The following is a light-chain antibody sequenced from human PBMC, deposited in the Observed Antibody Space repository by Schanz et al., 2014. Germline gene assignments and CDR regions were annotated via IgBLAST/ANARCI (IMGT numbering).Light chain of an antibody. CDR3: SSYAGSNNWVV. Sequence: QSVLTQPPSASGSPGQSVTISCTGTSSDVGAYNYVSWYQQHPGKAPKLIICEVTKRPSGVPDRFSGSKSGNTASLTVSGLQAEDEADYYCSSYAGSNNWVVFGGGTKVTVL. CDR2: EVT. V-gene: IGLV2-8*01. CDR1: SSDVGAYNY. J-gene: IGLJ2*01.